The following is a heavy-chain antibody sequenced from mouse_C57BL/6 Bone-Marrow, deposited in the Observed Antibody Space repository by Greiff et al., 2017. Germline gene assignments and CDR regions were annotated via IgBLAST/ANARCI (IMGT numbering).Heavy chain of an antibody. CDR3: SRRGFYGSNHYAMDY. CDR1: GYSITSGYY. Sequence: EVKLVESGPGLVKPSQSLSLTCSVTGYSITSGYYWNWIRQLPGNKLEWMGYISYDGSNNYNPSIKNRISITRDTSKNQFFLKLNSVTTEDTDTHDCSRRGFYGSNHYAMDYWGQGTSGTVSS. D-gene: IGHD1-1*01. J-gene: IGHJ4*01. CDR2: ISYDGSN. V-gene: IGHV3-6*01.